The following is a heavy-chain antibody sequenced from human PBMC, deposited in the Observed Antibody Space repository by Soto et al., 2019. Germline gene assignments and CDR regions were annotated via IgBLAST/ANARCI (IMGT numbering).Heavy chain of an antibody. D-gene: IGHD2-21*02. V-gene: IGHV3-23*01. J-gene: IGHJ4*02. CDR2: ISGSGGST. CDR1: GFTFSTYA. Sequence: GGSLRLSCAASGFTFSTYAMSLVRQSPGKGLEWVSGISGSGGSTYYPDSVKGRFTISRDKSKSIMYLQMNVLRAEDTAIYYCAKGQTATVTYFDSSGQGTLVTVSS. CDR3: AKGQTATVTYFDS.